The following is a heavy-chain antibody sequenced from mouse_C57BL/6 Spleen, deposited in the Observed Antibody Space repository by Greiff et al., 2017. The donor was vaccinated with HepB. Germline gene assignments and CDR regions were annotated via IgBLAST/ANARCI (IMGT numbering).Heavy chain of an antibody. Sequence: ESGPGLVKPSQSLSLTCSVTGYSITSGYYWNWIRQFPGNKLEWMGYISYDGSNNYNPSLKNRISITRDTSKNQFFLKLNSVTTEDTATYYCARSYGSLYYFDYWGQGTTLTVSS. CDR1: GYSITSGYY. D-gene: IGHD1-1*01. CDR3: ARSYGSLYYFDY. V-gene: IGHV3-6*01. J-gene: IGHJ2*01. CDR2: ISYDGSN.